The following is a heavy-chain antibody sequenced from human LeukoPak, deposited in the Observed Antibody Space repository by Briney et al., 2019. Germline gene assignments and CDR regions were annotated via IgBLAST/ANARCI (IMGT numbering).Heavy chain of an antibody. CDR1: GFTFSSSW. V-gene: IGHV3-7*03. J-gene: IGHJ4*02. CDR3: ARDRRAHGY. CDR2: IKEDGSEK. Sequence: GGSLRLSCEASGFTFSSSWITWVRQAPGKGLEWVANIKEDGSEKYYVDSVKGRFTISRDNAKNSLYLQMNSLRAEDTAVYYCARDRRAHGYWGQGTLVTVSS.